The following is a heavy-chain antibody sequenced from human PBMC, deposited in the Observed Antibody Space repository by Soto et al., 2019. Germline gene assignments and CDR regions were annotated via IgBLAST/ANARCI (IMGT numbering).Heavy chain of an antibody. CDR3: AKWRYSNTWFLDY. CDR2: IKEDASKK. V-gene: IGHV3-7*01. Sequence: GESLKISCAASGFTFSSSWMSWIRQAPGKGLEWVANIKEDASKKTYVDSVKGRFTVSRDNAKNSLYLQMNNLGAEDTAVYYCAKWRYSNTWFLDYWGQGTLVTVSS. D-gene: IGHD5-12*01. CDR1: GFTFSSSW. J-gene: IGHJ4*02.